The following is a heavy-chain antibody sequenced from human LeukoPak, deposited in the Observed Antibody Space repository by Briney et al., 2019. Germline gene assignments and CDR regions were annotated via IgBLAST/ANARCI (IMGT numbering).Heavy chain of an antibody. D-gene: IGHD5-24*01. CDR1: GGSFSGYY. V-gene: IGHV4-34*01. J-gene: IGHJ3*02. CDR2: INHSGST. Sequence: SETLSLTRAVYGGSFSGYYWSWIRQPPGKGLEWIGEINHSGSTNYNPSLKSRVTISVDTSKNQFSLKLSSVTAADTAVYYCARVRDGYNWRGAFDIWGQGTMVTVSS. CDR3: ARVRDGYNWRGAFDI.